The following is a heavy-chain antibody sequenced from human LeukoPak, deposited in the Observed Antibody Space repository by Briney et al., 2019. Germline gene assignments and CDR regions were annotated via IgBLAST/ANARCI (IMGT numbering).Heavy chain of an antibody. CDR2: IYYSGST. CDR1: GGSISSYY. Sequence: SETLSLTCTVSGGSISSYYWSWIRQPPGKGLEWIGYIYYSGSTNYNPSLKSRVTISVDTSKNQFSLKLSSVTAADTAVYYCAQSGRVGELSLDYWGQGTLVTVSS. CDR3: AQSGRVGELSLDY. D-gene: IGHD3-16*02. V-gene: IGHV4-59*01. J-gene: IGHJ4*02.